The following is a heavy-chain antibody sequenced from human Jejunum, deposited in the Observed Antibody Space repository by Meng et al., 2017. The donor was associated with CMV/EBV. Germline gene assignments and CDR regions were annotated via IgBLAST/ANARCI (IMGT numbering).Heavy chain of an antibody. CDR2: IYYSGST. CDR3: AREGVSSSWSSDF. D-gene: IGHD6-13*01. J-gene: IGHJ4*02. Sequence: QVQRQASGPGLVKPSQTLSLTGTVAGGSISSGGYYWSWIRQHPGKGLEWIGYIYYSGSTYYNPSLKSRVTISVDTSKNQFSLKLSSVTAEDTAVYYCAREGVSSSWSSDFWGQGTLVTVSS. V-gene: IGHV4-31*03. CDR1: GGSISSGGYY.